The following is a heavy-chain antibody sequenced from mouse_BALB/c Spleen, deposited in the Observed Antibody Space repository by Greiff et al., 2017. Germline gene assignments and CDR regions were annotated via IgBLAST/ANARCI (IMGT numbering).Heavy chain of an antibody. Sequence: VQLHQSGTVLARPGASVKMSCKASGYSFTSYWMHWVKQRPGQGLEWIGAIYPGNSDTSYNQKFKGKAKLTAVTSASTAYMELSSLTNEDSAVYYCTRCLYGNYEAWFAYWGQGTLVTVSA. CDR2: IYPGNSDT. CDR1: GYSFTSYW. V-gene: IGHV1-5*01. J-gene: IGHJ3*01. CDR3: TRCLYGNYEAWFAY. D-gene: IGHD2-10*02.